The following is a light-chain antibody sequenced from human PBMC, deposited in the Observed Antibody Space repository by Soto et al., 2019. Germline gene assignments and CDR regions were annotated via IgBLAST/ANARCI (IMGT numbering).Light chain of an antibody. CDR1: ESVNNK. Sequence: EVVLTQSPATLSVSPGERATLSCRASESVNNKLGWYQQKPGQAPRLLIYRASTRGTGIPARFSGSGSGTEFTLTISSLQSEVSAVYYCHQYNNWFPFTFGQGTRLEIK. CDR3: HQYNNWFPFT. CDR2: RAS. J-gene: IGKJ5*01. V-gene: IGKV3-15*01.